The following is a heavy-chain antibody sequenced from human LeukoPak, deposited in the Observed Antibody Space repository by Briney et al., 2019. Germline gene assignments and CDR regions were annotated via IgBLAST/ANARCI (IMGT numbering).Heavy chain of an antibody. V-gene: IGHV4-59*01. Sequence: SETLSLTCTVSGGSISGWYWSWIRQPPGKGLEWIGYIYGSGYTNYNPSLKSRVTMSIDTSKNHFSLKLTSVTAADTAVYYCASGIAAAGPFDYWGQGTLVTVSS. D-gene: IGHD6-13*01. CDR2: IYGSGYT. J-gene: IGHJ4*02. CDR1: GGSISGWY. CDR3: ASGIAAAGPFDY.